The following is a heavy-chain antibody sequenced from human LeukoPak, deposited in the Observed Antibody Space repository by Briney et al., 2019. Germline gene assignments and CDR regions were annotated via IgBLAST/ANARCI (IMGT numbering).Heavy chain of an antibody. D-gene: IGHD2/OR15-2a*01. CDR1: GGSFSGYY. J-gene: IGHJ5*02. CDR2: INHSGST. V-gene: IGHV4-34*01. Sequence: SETLSLTCAVYGGSFSGYYWSWIRQPPGKGLEWIGEINHSGSTYYNPSLKSRVTISVDTSKNQFSLKLSSVTAADTAVYYCARRNRDHNWFDPWGQGTLVTVSS. CDR3: ARRNRDHNWFDP.